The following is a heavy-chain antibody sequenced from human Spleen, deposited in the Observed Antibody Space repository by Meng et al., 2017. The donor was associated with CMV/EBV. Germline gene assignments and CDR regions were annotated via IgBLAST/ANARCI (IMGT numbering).Heavy chain of an antibody. V-gene: IGHV1-69*05. J-gene: IGHJ4*02. Sequence: TFNKYAGSWVRQAPGQGLEWMGGIIPTFGSTNYAQKFQGRVSIVTDESTSTAYMEVSGLRSEDTAVYYCAISGYDFGPPYLVGRFDHWGQGTLVTVSS. CDR1: TFNKYA. CDR3: AISGYDFGPPYLVGRFDH. CDR2: IIPTFGST. D-gene: IGHD3/OR15-3a*01.